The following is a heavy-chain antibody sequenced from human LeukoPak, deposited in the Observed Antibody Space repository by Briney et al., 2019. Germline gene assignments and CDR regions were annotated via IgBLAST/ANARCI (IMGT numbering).Heavy chain of an antibody. D-gene: IGHD6-19*01. CDR3: ARQWQVAFDI. CDR2: ITSSGSTI. J-gene: IGHJ3*02. CDR1: GFTFSDYY. V-gene: IGHV3-11*01. Sequence: GGSLRLSYAASGFTFSDYYMSWIRQAPGKGLEWVSYITSSGSTIYYADSMKGRFTISRDNAKNSLYLQMNSLRAEDTAVYYCARQWQVAFDIWGQGTMVTVSS.